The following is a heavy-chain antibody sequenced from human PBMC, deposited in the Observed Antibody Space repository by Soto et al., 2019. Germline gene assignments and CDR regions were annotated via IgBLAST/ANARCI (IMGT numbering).Heavy chain of an antibody. Sequence: PSETLSLTCTVSGVSVSNGDYYWTWIRQHPEKGLEWIGYIYHSGSTFYNPSLKGRVTMSVDTSKNQFSLKLNSVTAADTAVYYCARIKGGAAGNFDYWGQGALVTVSS. J-gene: IGHJ4*02. V-gene: IGHV4-31*03. CDR2: IYHSGST. D-gene: IGHD6-13*01. CDR1: GVSVSNGDYY. CDR3: ARIKGGAAGNFDY.